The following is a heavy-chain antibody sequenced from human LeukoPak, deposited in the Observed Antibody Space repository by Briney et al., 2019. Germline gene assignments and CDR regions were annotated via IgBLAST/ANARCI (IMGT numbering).Heavy chain of an antibody. D-gene: IGHD3-3*02. Sequence: ASVKVSCKASGYTFTSYYMHWVRQAPGQGLEWMGIINPSDGSTSYAQKFQGRVTMTRDTSTSTVYMELSSLRSEDTAVYYCARVGKLEGYFDYWGQGTLVTVSS. V-gene: IGHV1-46*01. CDR2: INPSDGST. CDR1: GYTFTSYY. J-gene: IGHJ4*02. CDR3: ARVGKLEGYFDY.